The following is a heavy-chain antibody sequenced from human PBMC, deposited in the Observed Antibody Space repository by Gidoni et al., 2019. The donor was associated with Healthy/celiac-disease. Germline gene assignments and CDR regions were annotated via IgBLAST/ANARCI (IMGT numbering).Heavy chain of an antibody. CDR1: GGSFSGYY. Sequence: QVQLQQWGAGLLKPSETLSLTCAVYGGSFSGYYWSWIRQPPGKGLEWIGEINHSGSTNYNPSLKSRVTISVDTSKNQFSLKLSSVTAADTAVYYCARGRRIAAAGPIYYWGQGTLVTVSS. CDR3: ARGRRIAAAGPIYY. V-gene: IGHV4-34*01. J-gene: IGHJ4*02. D-gene: IGHD6-13*01. CDR2: INHSGST.